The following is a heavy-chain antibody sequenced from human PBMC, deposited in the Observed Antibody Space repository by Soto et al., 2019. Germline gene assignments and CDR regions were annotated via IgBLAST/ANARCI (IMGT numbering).Heavy chain of an antibody. CDR2: IIPIFGTA. Sequence: QVQLVQSGAEVKKPGSSVKVSCKASGGTFSSYAISWVRQAPGQGLEWMGGIIPIFGTANFAQKFQGRVTITVDESTSTAFMELSSLRSEDTAVYYCARGRRTVVTPPDFDYWGQGTLVTVSS. D-gene: IGHD2-15*01. J-gene: IGHJ4*02. CDR3: ARGRRTVVTPPDFDY. CDR1: GGTFSSYA. V-gene: IGHV1-69*01.